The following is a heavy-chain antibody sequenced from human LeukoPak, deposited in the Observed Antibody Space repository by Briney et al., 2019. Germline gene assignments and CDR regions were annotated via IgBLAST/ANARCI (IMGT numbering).Heavy chain of an antibody. J-gene: IGHJ4*02. CDR3: VRGIGLSSGWYEFDY. D-gene: IGHD6-19*01. Sequence: GGSLTLSCAASGFTFSSYALHWVRQAPGKGLEWVSLISFDGSNKYYADSVKGRFTISRDNSKNTLHLQMNNLRPEDTALYYCVRGIGLSSGWYEFDYWGQGTLVTVSP. CDR2: ISFDGSNK. CDR1: GFTFSSYA. V-gene: IGHV3-30-3*01.